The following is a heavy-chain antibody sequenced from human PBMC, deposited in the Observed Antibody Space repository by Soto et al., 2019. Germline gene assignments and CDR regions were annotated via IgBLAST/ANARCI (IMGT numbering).Heavy chain of an antibody. J-gene: IGHJ3*02. CDR3: AHRLRVRGVHDAFDI. CDR2: IYWNDDK. Sequence: QITLKESGPTLVKPTQTLTLTCTFSGFSLSTSGVGVGWIRQPPGKALEWLALIYWNDDKRYSPSLKSRLTITKDTSKNQVVLTMTNMDPVDTATYYCAHRLRVRGVHDAFDIWGQGTMVTVSS. V-gene: IGHV2-5*01. CDR1: GFSLSTSGVG. D-gene: IGHD3-10*01.